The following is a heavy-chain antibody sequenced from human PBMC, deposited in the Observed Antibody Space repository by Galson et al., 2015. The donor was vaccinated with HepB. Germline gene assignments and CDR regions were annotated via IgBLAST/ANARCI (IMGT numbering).Heavy chain of an antibody. Sequence: SLRLSCEASGFSFSSHAMHWFRQAPGKGLEWVTLISYDGSTTYYADSVRGRFTISRDNSKYTLYLQMNSLKVEDTAVYYCARGGEDKLYYFDYWGQGTLVTVSS. J-gene: IGHJ4*02. CDR2: ISYDGSTT. D-gene: IGHD2-15*01. CDR1: GFSFSSHA. V-gene: IGHV3-30*04. CDR3: ARGGEDKLYYFDY.